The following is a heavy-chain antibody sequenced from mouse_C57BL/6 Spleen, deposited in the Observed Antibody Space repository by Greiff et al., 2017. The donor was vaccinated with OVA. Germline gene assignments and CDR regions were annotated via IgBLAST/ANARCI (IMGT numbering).Heavy chain of an antibody. CDR2: INPNNGGT. Sequence: VQLQQSGPELVKPGASVKIPCKASGYTFTDYNMDWVKQSHGKSLEWIGDINPNNGGTIYNQKFKGKATLTVDKSSSTAYMELRSLTSEDTAVYYCARRGYGSSYVYYFDYWGQGTTLTVSS. J-gene: IGHJ2*01. CDR1: GYTFTDYN. D-gene: IGHD1-1*01. V-gene: IGHV1-18*01. CDR3: ARRGYGSSYVYYFDY.